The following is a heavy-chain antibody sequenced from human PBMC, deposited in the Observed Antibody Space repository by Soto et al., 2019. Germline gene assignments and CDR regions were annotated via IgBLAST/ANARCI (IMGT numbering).Heavy chain of an antibody. CDR3: ARLGGYCSGTNCYGYYGMDV. Sequence: SETLSLTCAVYGGSFSGYFWNWVREPPGKGLEWIGEINHSGNTNYNPPLKSRVTISVDTSKNQFSLKLNSVTAADTAVYYCARLGGYCSGTNCYGYYGMDVWGQGTTVT. D-gene: IGHD2-2*01. CDR2: INHSGNT. CDR1: GGSFSGYF. V-gene: IGHV4-34*01. J-gene: IGHJ6*02.